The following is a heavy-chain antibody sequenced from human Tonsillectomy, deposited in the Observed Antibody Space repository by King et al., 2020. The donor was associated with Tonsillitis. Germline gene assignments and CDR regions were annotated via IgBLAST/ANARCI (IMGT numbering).Heavy chain of an antibody. CDR2: ISSSGSTI. CDR3: ARAFCGADCYSVPFNY. Sequence: VQLVESGGGLVKPGGSLRLSCAASGFSFSDYYMSWIRQAPGKGLEWVSYISSSGSTIYYADSVKGRFTISRDNAKNSLSLQMNSLRAEDTAVYYCARAFCGADCYSVPFNYWGQGTLVTVSS. V-gene: IGHV3-11*01. CDR1: GFSFSDYY. J-gene: IGHJ4*02. D-gene: IGHD2-21*01.